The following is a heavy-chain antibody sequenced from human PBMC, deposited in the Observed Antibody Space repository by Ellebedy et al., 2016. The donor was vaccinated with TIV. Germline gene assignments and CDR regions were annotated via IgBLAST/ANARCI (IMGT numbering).Heavy chain of an antibody. D-gene: IGHD2-8*01. CDR2: IRSRTNNYAT. CDR3: TREDTKPFDC. Sequence: GESLKISXAASGFTFSTYAMAWVRQAPGKGLEWVGRIRSRTNNYATAYAESVKGRFTISRDDSKNTAYLQMDSLKSDDTAVYFCTREDTKPFDCWGQGILVIVSA. CDR1: GFTFSTYA. J-gene: IGHJ4*02. V-gene: IGHV3-73*01.